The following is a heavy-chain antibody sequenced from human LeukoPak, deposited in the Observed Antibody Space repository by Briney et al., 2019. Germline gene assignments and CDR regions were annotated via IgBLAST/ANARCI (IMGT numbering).Heavy chain of an antibody. CDR1: GFTFSNYA. CDR2: ISGAGGST. J-gene: IGHJ2*01. D-gene: IGHD1-26*01. V-gene: IGHV3-23*01. Sequence: GGSLRLSCAASGFTFSNYAMSWVRQAPGKGLEWVAGISGAGGSTHYADSVKGRFTISRDSSKNTLFLQMNTLGAEDTAIYYCAKDRTVGASYWYFDLWGRGTLVTVSS. CDR3: AKDRTVGASYWYFDL.